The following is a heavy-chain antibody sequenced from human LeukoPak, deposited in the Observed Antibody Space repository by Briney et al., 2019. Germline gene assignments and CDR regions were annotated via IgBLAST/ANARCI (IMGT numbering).Heavy chain of an antibody. J-gene: IGHJ4*02. CDR3: ARLENGGFDY. D-gene: IGHD3-16*01. V-gene: IGHV4-61*05. Sequence: PSQTLSLTCTVSGGSISSSSYYWSWIRQPPGKGLEWIGYIYYSGSTNYNPSLKSRVTISVDTSKNQFSLKLSSVTAADTAVYYCARLENGGFDYWGQGTLVTVSS. CDR1: GGSISSSSYY. CDR2: IYYSGST.